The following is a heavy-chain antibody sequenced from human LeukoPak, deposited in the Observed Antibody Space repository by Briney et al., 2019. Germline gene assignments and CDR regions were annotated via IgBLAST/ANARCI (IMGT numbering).Heavy chain of an antibody. CDR2: INPNSGGT. V-gene: IGHV1-2*06. CDR1: GYTFTGYY. Sequence: GASVKVSCKASGYTFTGYYMHWVRQAPGQGLEWMGRINPNSGGTNYAQKFQGRVTMTRDTSISTAYMELSRLRSDDTAVYYCARASPISLVRGHWSYWGQGTLVTVSS. CDR3: ARASPISLVRGHWSY. J-gene: IGHJ4*02. D-gene: IGHD3-10*01.